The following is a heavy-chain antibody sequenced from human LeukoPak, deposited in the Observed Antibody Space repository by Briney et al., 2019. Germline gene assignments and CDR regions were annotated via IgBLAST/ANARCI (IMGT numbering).Heavy chain of an antibody. V-gene: IGHV4-34*01. CDR3: ARGGRKAAAGNGEFDP. J-gene: IGHJ5*02. CDR1: GGSFSGNY. CDR2: INHSGST. Sequence: SETLSLTCAVYGGSFSGNYWSWIRQPPGKGLEWIGEINHSGSTNYNPSLKSRVTISVDTSKNQFSLKLSSVTAADTAVYYCARGGRKAAAGNGEFDPWGQGTLVTVSS. D-gene: IGHD6-13*01.